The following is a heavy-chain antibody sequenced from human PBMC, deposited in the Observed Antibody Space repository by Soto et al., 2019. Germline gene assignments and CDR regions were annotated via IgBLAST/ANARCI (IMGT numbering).Heavy chain of an antibody. Sequence: GGSLRLSCAASGFTFSSYSMNWVRQAPGKGLEWVSYISSSSSTIYYADSVKGRFTISRDNAKNSLYLQMNSLRAEDTAVYYCARVDYGDYGGDAFDIWGQGTMVTVS. D-gene: IGHD4-17*01. J-gene: IGHJ3*02. V-gene: IGHV3-48*01. CDR1: GFTFSSYS. CDR3: ARVDYGDYGGDAFDI. CDR2: ISSSSSTI.